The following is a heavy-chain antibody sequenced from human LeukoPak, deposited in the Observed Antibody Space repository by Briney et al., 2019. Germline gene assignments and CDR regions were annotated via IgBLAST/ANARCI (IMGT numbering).Heavy chain of an antibody. D-gene: IGHD1-7*01. Sequence: ASVKVSCKASGYTFTSYDINWVRQDTPQGLEWLRWMNPNSGNTGYAQKFQGRVTMTRNTSISTAYMELSSLRAEGTALEYLAGRVSGWNSQTVEYFQHWGQGTLVTVSS. V-gene: IGHV1-8*02. CDR2: MNPNSGNT. J-gene: IGHJ1*01. CDR1: GYTFTSYD. CDR3: AGRVSGWNSQTVEYFQH.